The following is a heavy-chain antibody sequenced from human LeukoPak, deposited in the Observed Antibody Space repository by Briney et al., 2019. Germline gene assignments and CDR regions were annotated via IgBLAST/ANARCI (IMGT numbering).Heavy chain of an antibody. CDR2: IYSGGST. Sequence: PGGSLRLSCAASGFTFSSYAMTWVRQAPGKGLEWVSVIYSGGSTYYADSVKGRFTISRDSSKNTLSLQMNSLRAEDTAVYYCARVSSGFVDYWGQGTLVTVSS. CDR1: GFTFSSYA. CDR3: ARVSSGFVDY. D-gene: IGHD6-19*01. J-gene: IGHJ4*02. V-gene: IGHV3-53*01.